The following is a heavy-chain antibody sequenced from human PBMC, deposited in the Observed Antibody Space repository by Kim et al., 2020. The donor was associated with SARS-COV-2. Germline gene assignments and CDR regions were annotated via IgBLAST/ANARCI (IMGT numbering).Heavy chain of an antibody. CDR1: GGSISRSSYC. D-gene: IGHD1-26*01. V-gene: IGHV4-39*01. Sequence: SETLSLTCTVSGGSISRSSYCWGWIRQPPGKGLEWIVSIHYSGSTYYNPSLKRRVTISVDTSKNQFSLKLSSVTAADKAVYFCAKSYSGSSLSWFDPWG. J-gene: IGHJ5*02. CDR3: AKSYSGSSLSWFDP. CDR2: IHYSGST.